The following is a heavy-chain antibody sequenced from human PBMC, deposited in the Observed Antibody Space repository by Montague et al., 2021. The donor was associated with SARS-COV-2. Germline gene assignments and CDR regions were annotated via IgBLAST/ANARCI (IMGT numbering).Heavy chain of an antibody. CDR1: GFTFSNYE. CDR3: ARDGDSSYYDSLTGFYQYFEY. Sequence: SLRLSCAASGFTFSNYEMHRVRQAPGKGLERLSYISTSGSLIYYADSVKGRSTISRDDAKNALYLQLDSLTAADTAVYYCARDGDSSYYDSLTGFYQYFEYWGQGTLVTVSS. CDR2: ISTSGSLI. D-gene: IGHD3-9*01. J-gene: IGHJ4*02. V-gene: IGHV3-48*03.